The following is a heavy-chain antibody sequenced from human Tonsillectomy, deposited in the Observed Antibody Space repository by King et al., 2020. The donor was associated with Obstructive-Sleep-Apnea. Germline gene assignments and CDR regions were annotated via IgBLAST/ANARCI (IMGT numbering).Heavy chain of an antibody. CDR3: AKGPHYYDSSGPIGSFDY. V-gene: IGHV3-30*02. D-gene: IGHD3-22*01. J-gene: IGHJ4*02. CDR1: GFTFSSYG. Sequence: VQLVESGGGVVQPGRSLRLSCAASGFTFSSYGMHWVRQAPGKGLEWVAFIRYDGSNKYYADSVKGRFTISRDNSKNTLYLQMNSLRAEDTAVYYCAKGPHYYDSSGPIGSFDYWGQGTLVTVSS. CDR2: IRYDGSNK.